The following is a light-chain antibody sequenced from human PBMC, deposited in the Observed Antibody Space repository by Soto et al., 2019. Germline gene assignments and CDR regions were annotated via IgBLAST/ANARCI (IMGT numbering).Light chain of an antibody. J-gene: IGLJ2*01. V-gene: IGLV1-44*01. Sequence: QAVVTQPPSASGTPGQRVTISCSGSSSNIGRNTVNWYQQLPGTAPKVLIYSNNQRPSGVPDRLSGSKSGTSASLAISGLQSEDEADYYRAAWDDSLNAVVFVGGTKLTVL. CDR2: SNN. CDR1: SSNIGRNT. CDR3: AAWDDSLNAVV.